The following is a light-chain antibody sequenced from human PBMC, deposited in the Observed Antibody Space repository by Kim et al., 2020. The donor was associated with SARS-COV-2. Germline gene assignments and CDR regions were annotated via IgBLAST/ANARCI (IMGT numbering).Light chain of an antibody. CDR2: DAS. V-gene: IGKV1-33*01. J-gene: IGKJ4*01. CDR1: QDIKQS. CDR3: QQYENFPLT. Sequence: DIKMTQSPPSLSRSVGDRVTITCQASQDIKQSLNWFQQQPGKVPKLLIYDASSLETGVPSRFSGSGSGTDFSITISGLQPEDLGTYYCQQYENFPLTFGGGTKVDIK.